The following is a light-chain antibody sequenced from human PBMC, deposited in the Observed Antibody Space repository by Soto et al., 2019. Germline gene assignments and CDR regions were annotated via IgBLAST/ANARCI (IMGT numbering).Light chain of an antibody. CDR1: SSDVGGYNY. Sequence: QSALTQPPSASGSPGQSVTISCTGTSSDVGGYNYVSWYQQHPGKAPKLMIYEVSKRPSGVPDRFSGSKSGNTASLTVSGLQAEDEADYYGSSYAGSNKMGYVFGTGTKLTVL. CDR2: EVS. J-gene: IGLJ1*01. CDR3: SSYAGSNKMGYV. V-gene: IGLV2-8*01.